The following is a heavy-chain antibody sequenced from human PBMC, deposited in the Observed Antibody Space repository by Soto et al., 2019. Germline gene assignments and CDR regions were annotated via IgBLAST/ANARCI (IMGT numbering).Heavy chain of an antibody. J-gene: IGHJ4*02. D-gene: IGHD1-1*01. CDR1: GGSISSYY. V-gene: IGHV4-59*08. CDR3: ARRYGYRFDY. CDR2: IYYSGST. Sequence: QVQLQESGPGLVKPSETLSLTCTVSGGSISSYYWSWIRQPPGKGLEWIGYIYYSGSTNYNPSLNSRATISVDTSKNRFSLKLSSVPAADTAVYYCARRYGYRFDYWGQGTLVTVSS.